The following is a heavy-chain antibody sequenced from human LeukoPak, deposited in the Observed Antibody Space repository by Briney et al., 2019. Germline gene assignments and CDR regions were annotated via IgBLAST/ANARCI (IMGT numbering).Heavy chain of an antibody. V-gene: IGHV4-59*08. Sequence: SETLSLTCNVSGDSLTSHFWSWIRQTPGKGLEWIGYVFHSGTTNYSPSLKSRVTISLDTSKKQLYLRLASVTAAGTAVYYCARRMVTVTDAFDIWGRGTMVSVSS. J-gene: IGHJ3*02. D-gene: IGHD2-21*02. CDR2: VFHSGTT. CDR3: ARRMVTVTDAFDI. CDR1: GDSLTSHF.